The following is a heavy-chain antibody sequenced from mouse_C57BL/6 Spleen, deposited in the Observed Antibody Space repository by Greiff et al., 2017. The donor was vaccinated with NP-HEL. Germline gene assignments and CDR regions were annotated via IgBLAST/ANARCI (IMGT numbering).Heavy chain of an antibody. CDR3: AREITTVVGFYAMDY. J-gene: IGHJ4*01. V-gene: IGHV1-64*01. Sequence: QVQLQQPGAELVKPGASVKLSCKASGYTFTSYWMHWVKQRPGQGLEWIGMIHPNSGSTNYNEKFKSKATLTVDKSSSTAYMQLSSLTSEDSAVYYCAREITTVVGFYAMDYWGQGTSVTVSS. CDR1: GYTFTSYW. D-gene: IGHD1-1*01. CDR2: IHPNSGST.